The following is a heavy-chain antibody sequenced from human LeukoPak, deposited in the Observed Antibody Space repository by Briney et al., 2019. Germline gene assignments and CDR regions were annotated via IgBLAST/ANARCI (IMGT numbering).Heavy chain of an antibody. D-gene: IGHD1-20*01. V-gene: IGHV1-2*02. Sequence: ASVKVSCKASGYTFTGYYMHWVRQAPGQGLEWMGWINPNSGGTNYAQKFQGRVTMTTDTSTSTAYMELRSLRSDDTAVYYCARDITGTLIGKNKQTNWFDPWGQGTLVTVSS. CDR1: GYTFTGYY. CDR3: ARDITGTLIGKNKQTNWFDP. CDR2: INPNSGGT. J-gene: IGHJ5*02.